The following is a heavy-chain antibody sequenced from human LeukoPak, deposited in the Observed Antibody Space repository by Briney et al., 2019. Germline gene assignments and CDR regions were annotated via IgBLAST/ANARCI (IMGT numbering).Heavy chain of an antibody. CDR3: ARELSSPFDY. CDR2: IHSGGST. CDR1: GFTVSSNY. D-gene: IGHD3-10*01. J-gene: IGHJ4*02. Sequence: PGGSLRLSCAASGFTVSSNYMSWVRQAPGKGLEWVSVIHSGGSTYYADSVKGRFTISRDNSKNTLYLQMNSLRAEDTAVYYCARELSSPFDYWGQGTLVTVSP. V-gene: IGHV3-53*01.